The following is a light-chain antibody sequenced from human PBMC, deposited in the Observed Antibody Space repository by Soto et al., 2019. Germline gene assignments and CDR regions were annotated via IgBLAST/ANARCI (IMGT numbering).Light chain of an antibody. CDR1: HSFSSSL. J-gene: IGKJ4*01. Sequence: EIVLSQSPGTLSSSPGERITLSCRASHSFSSSLLAWYQQKPGQAPRLLIYGTSTRATGIPDRFSGSGSSTDFTLTISRLEPEDFAVYYWQHFGASPPGSFGGGTRVQIK. CDR3: QHFGASPPGS. V-gene: IGKV3-20*01. CDR2: GTS.